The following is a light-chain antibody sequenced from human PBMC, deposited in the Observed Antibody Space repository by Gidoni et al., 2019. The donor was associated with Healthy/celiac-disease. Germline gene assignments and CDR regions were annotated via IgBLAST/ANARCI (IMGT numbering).Light chain of an antibody. CDR2: AAS. CDR1: QGISSY. Sequence: DIQLTQSPSFLSASVGDRVTITCRASQGISSYLAWYQQKPGKAPKLLIYAASTLQGGVPSRFSGSGSGTECTLTISSLQPEDFATYSCQQLSSSPLTFXPXTKVEIK. J-gene: IGKJ3*01. CDR3: QQLSSSPLT. V-gene: IGKV1-9*01.